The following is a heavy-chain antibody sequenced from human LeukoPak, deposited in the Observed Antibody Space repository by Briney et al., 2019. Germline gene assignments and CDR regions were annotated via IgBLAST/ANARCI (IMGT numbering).Heavy chain of an antibody. CDR2: INHSGST. V-gene: IGHV4-34*01. Sequence: PSETLSLTCAVYGGSFSGYYWSWVRQPPGKGLEWIGEINHSGSTNYNPSLKSRVTISVDTSKNQFSLKLSSVTAADTAVYYCARRLCGGDCYSTFSYWGQGTLVTVSS. J-gene: IGHJ4*02. CDR3: ARRLCGGDCYSTFSY. CDR1: GGSFSGYY. D-gene: IGHD2-21*02.